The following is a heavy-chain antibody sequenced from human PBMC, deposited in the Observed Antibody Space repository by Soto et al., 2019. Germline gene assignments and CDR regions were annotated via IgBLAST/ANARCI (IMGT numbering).Heavy chain of an antibody. Sequence: EVQLVESGGGLVQPGGSLRLSCAASGFTFSSYSMNWVRQAPGKGLEWVSYISSSSTIYYADSVKGRFTISRDNAKNSLYLQMNSLRDEDTAVYYCAREAHYINWFDPWGQGTLVTVSS. V-gene: IGHV3-48*02. CDR1: GFTFSSYS. CDR3: AREAHYINWFDP. CDR2: ISSSSTI. D-gene: IGHD4-4*01. J-gene: IGHJ5*02.